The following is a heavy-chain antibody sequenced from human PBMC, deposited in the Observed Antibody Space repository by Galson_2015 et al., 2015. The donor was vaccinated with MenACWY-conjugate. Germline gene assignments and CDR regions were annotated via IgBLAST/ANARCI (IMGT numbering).Heavy chain of an antibody. D-gene: IGHD5-12*01. Sequence: SLRLSCAASGFTVSSNYMSWVRQAPGKGLEWVSVIYSGGSTYYADSVKGRFTISRDNSKNTLYLQMNSLRAEDTAVYYCARAAVATINWFFELWGCGTLFTASS. V-gene: IGHV3-53*01. CDR2: IYSGGST. J-gene: IGHJ2*01. CDR1: GFTVSSNY. CDR3: ARAAVATINWFFEL.